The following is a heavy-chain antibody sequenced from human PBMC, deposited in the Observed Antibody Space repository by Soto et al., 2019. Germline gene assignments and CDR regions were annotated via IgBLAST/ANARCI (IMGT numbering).Heavy chain of an antibody. CDR2: FYYSGST. CDR3: AACTVRYRAEWFDP. J-gene: IGHJ5*02. CDR1: GGSISSRTYS. D-gene: IGHD3-9*01. Sequence: QLQLQESGPGLVKPSETLSLTCTVSGGSISSRTYSWGWIRQPPGKGLEWIGSFYYSGSTYYNPALKTRGTMSADTSKNQFSLNLSSVTAADTAVYFCAACTVRYRAEWFDPWGQGAVVTVSP. V-gene: IGHV4-39*01.